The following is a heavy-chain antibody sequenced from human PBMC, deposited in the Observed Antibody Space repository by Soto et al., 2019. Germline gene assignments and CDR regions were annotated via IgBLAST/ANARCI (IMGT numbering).Heavy chain of an antibody. V-gene: IGHV4-39*01. J-gene: IGHJ4*02. CDR3: AKQPNPTTITDAPFDA. D-gene: IGHD5-12*01. CDR1: GGSISGYY. Sequence: PSETLSLTCSVSGGSISGYYWNWVRQSPGKGLEWIGSIFYDGNSFYNPSLKSRVTISVDTSRNQFSLKLISVTAADSVVYYCAKQPNPTTITDAPFDAWGQGSLVTVS. CDR2: IFYDGNS.